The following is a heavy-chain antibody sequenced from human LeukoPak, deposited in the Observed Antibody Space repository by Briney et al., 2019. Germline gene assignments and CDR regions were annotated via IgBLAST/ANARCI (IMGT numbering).Heavy chain of an antibody. Sequence: NSSETLSLTCTVSGGSISPYAWSWIRQPPGKGLEWIGYIQASGNSNYNPSLKSRVTISLVTSNNQFSLKLRSVTAADTAVYYCARHPTNYYGSGAYTTSYYYIDIRGKGTTVTVSS. CDR1: GGSISPYA. D-gene: IGHD3-10*01. J-gene: IGHJ6*03. V-gene: IGHV4-4*09. CDR2: IQASGNS. CDR3: ARHPTNYYGSGAYTTSYYYIDI.